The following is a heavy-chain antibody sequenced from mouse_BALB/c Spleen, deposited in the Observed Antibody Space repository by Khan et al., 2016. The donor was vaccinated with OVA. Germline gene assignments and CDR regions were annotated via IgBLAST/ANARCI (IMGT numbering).Heavy chain of an antibody. V-gene: IGHV9-4*02. Sequence: QVQLKQSGPELKKPGETVRISCKASGYTFTTAGIQWVQKMPGKGLKWIGWINTHSGVPKYAEDFKGRFAFSLEISVSTTYLQITNLKNEDTATYFCARGGAAYYRDDEGAMEYWGQGTSVTVSS. CDR2: INTHSGVP. CDR1: GYTFTTAG. CDR3: ARGGAAYYRDDEGAMEY. D-gene: IGHD2-14*01. J-gene: IGHJ4*01.